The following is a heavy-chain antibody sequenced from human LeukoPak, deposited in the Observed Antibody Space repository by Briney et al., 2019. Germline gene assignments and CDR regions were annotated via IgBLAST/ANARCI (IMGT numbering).Heavy chain of an antibody. D-gene: IGHD2-2*01. V-gene: IGHV4-4*02. J-gene: IGHJ5*02. CDR1: GGSISSSNW. CDR3: AMSRPYQHNWFDP. CDR2: IFHSGST. Sequence: SETLSLTCAVSGGSISSSNWWSWVRQPPGKGLEWIGEIFHSGSTNHNPSLKSRVTISVDKSKNQFSLKLTSVTAADTAVYYCAMSRPYQHNWFDPWGQGILVIVSS.